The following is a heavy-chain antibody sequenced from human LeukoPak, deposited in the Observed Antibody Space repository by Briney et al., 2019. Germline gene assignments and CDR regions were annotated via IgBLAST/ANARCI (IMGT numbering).Heavy chain of an antibody. Sequence: GGSLRPSCAASGFTFSSYAMSWVRQAPGKGLEWVSAISGSGGSTYYADSVKGRFTISRDNSKNTLYLQMDSLRAEDTAVYYCAKVLSPYCSSTNCYNFDYWGQGTLVTVSS. CDR1: GFTFSSYA. J-gene: IGHJ4*02. CDR3: AKVLSPYCSSTNCYNFDY. V-gene: IGHV3-23*01. CDR2: ISGSGGST. D-gene: IGHD2-2*01.